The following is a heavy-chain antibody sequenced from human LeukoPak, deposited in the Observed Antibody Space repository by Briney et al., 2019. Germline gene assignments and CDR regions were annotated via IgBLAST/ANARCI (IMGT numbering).Heavy chain of an antibody. J-gene: IGHJ5*02. Sequence: ASVKVSCKASGYTFTGYYMHWVRQAPGQGLEWMGWINPNSGGTNYAQKFQGRVTMTRDTSISTAYMELSRLRSDDTAVYYCARSGGCGGDCEGFDPWGQGTLVTVSS. V-gene: IGHV1-2*02. CDR1: GYTFTGYY. D-gene: IGHD2-21*02. CDR2: INPNSGGT. CDR3: ARSGGCGGDCEGFDP.